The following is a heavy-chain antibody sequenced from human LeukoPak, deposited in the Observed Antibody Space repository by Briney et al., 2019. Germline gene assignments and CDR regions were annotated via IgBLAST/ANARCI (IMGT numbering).Heavy chain of an antibody. CDR3: ARGLPYDSSGYYPFDY. V-gene: IGHV3-11*04. CDR1: GFRFSDYY. CDR2: ISSSGSTI. D-gene: IGHD3-22*01. Sequence: TGGSLRLSCAASGFRFSDYYMSWIRQAPGKGLEWVSYISSSGSTIYYADSVKGRFTISRDNAKNSLYLQMTSLRAEDTAVYYCARGLPYDSSGYYPFDYWGQGTLVTVSS. J-gene: IGHJ4*02.